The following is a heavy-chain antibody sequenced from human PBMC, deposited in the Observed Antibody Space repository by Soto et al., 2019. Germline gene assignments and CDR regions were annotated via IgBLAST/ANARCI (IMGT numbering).Heavy chain of an antibody. CDR1: GGSFSGYY. V-gene: IGHV4-34*01. D-gene: IGHD5-18*01. J-gene: IGHJ4*02. CDR3: ASTGNRGYSYGSSDY. CDR2: INHSGST. Sequence: KTSETLSLTCAVYGGSFSGYYWSWIRQPPGKGLEWIGEINHSGSTNYNPSLKSRVTISVDTSKNQFSLKLSSVTAADTAVYYCASTGNRGYSYGSSDYWGQGTLVTVSS.